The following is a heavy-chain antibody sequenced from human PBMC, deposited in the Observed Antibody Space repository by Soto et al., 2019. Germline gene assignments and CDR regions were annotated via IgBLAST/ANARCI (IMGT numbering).Heavy chain of an antibody. CDR1: GGSFSGYY. D-gene: IGHD3-10*01. CDR2: INHSGST. Sequence: QVQLQQWGAGLLKPSETLSLTCAVYGGSFSGYYWSWIRQPPGKGLEWIGEINHSGSTNYNPSLKSRVTISVDTSKNQFSLKLSSVTAADTAVYYCARGMVTMVRGELDYWGQGTLVTVSS. V-gene: IGHV4-34*01. J-gene: IGHJ4*02. CDR3: ARGMVTMVRGELDY.